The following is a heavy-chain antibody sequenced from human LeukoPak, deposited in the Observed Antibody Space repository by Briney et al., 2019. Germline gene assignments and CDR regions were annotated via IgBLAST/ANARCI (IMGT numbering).Heavy chain of an antibody. CDR1: GGSISSYY. CDR3: VRGTRGYGSGSYYHYGMDV. J-gene: IGHJ6*02. D-gene: IGHD3-10*01. Sequence: PSETLSLTCTVSGGSISSYYWTWLRQPPGKGLEWIGNIYYSGSTNYNPSLKSRVTISVDTSKNQFSLILRSVTAADTAVFYCVRGTRGYGSGSYYHYGMDVWGQGTTVTVSS. V-gene: IGHV4-59*01. CDR2: IYYSGST.